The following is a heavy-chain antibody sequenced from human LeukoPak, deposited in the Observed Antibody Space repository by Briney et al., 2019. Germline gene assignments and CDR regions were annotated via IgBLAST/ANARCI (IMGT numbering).Heavy chain of an antibody. J-gene: IGHJ4*02. Sequence: ASVKVSCKASGYTFTSYYMHWVRQAPGQGLGWMGIINPSGGSTSYAQKLQGRVTMTTDTSTSTAYMELRSLRSDDTAVYYCARVQSGPRATEFDYWGQGTLVTVSS. CDR2: INPSGGST. V-gene: IGHV1-46*01. CDR1: GYTFTSYY. CDR3: ARVQSGPRATEFDY. D-gene: IGHD5-12*01.